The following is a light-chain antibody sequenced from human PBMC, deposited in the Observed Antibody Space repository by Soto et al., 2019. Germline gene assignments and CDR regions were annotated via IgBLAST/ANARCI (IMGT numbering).Light chain of an antibody. CDR3: QQYNNWPPWT. CDR2: DAS. V-gene: IGKV3-11*01. CDR1: QSVSSY. J-gene: IGKJ1*01. Sequence: EIVLTQSPATLSLSPGERATLSCRASQSVSSYLAWYQQKPGQAPRLLIYDASNRATGIPDRFSGSGSGTDFTLTISSLQSEDFAVYYCQQYNNWPPWTFGQGTKVDIK.